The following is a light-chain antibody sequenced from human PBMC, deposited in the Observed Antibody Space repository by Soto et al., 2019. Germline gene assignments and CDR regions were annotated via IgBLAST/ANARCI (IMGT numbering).Light chain of an antibody. J-gene: IGLJ2*01. CDR1: NIESKS. V-gene: IGLV3-21*02. CDR3: QVWDTTTTHRV. CDR2: DDS. Sequence: SYELTQPPSVSLAPGQTARITCGGNNIESKSVHWYQQKPGQAPVLVVYDDSDRPSGIPERFSVSSSGNTATLTISRVEAGDEADYFCQVWDTTTTHRVFGGGTKLTVL.